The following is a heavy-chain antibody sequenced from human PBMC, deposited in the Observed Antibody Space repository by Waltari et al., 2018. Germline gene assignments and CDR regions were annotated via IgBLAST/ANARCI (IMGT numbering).Heavy chain of an antibody. D-gene: IGHD1-26*01. J-gene: IGHJ5*02. V-gene: IGHV3-30*18. CDR1: GCPFNHNG. CDR2: ISSDGSGK. CDR3: AKAGGIHNYPLDP. Sequence: QVEESGGGVVQPGGSLRLSCVASGCPFNHNGMHWVRQAPGKGLEWLAVISSDGSGKYYADSVKGRFTMSRDNSKNTVYLQMNSLRPEDTAVYYCAKAGGIHNYPLDPWGQGTLVTVSS.